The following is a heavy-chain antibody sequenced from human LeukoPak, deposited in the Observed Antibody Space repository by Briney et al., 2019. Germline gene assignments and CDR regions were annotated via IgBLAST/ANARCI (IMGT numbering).Heavy chain of an antibody. J-gene: IGHJ4*02. CDR3: AKDPYYYDSSGYLDY. V-gene: IGHV3-23*01. Sequence: GGSLRLSCAASGFTFSSYGMHWVRQAPGKGLEWVSAISGSGGSTYYADSVKGRFTISRDNSKNTLYLQMNSLRAEDTAVYYCAKDPYYYDSSGYLDYWGQGTLVTVSS. D-gene: IGHD3-22*01. CDR2: ISGSGGST. CDR1: GFTFSSYG.